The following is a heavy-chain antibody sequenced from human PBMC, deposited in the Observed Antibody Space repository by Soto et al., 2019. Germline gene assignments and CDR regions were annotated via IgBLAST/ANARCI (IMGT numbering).Heavy chain of an antibody. V-gene: IGHV4-59*01. CDR2: IYYSGST. J-gene: IGHJ6*02. CDR1: GGSISSYY. Sequence: QVQLQESGPGLVKPSETLSLTCTVSGGSISSYYWSWIRQPPGKGLEWIGYIYYSGSTNYNPSLKSRVTISVDTSKNQFSLKLSSVTAADTAVYYCARDGGGYSSSWSYCYYYGMDVWGQGTTVTVSS. CDR3: ARDGGGYSSSWSYCYYYGMDV. D-gene: IGHD6-13*01.